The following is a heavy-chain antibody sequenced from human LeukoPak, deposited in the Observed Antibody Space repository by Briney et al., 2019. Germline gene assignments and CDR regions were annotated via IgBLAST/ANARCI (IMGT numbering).Heavy chain of an antibody. CDR3: ARGDYYDSSVSAFDI. CDR2: IWYDGSNK. D-gene: IGHD3-22*01. V-gene: IGHV3-33*01. Sequence: GGSLRLSCAASGFTFSSYGMHWVRQAPGKGLEWVAVIWYDGSNKYYADSVKGRFTISRDNSKNTLYLQMNSLRAEDTAVYYCARGDYYDSSVSAFDIWGQGTMVTVSS. CDR1: GFTFSSYG. J-gene: IGHJ3*02.